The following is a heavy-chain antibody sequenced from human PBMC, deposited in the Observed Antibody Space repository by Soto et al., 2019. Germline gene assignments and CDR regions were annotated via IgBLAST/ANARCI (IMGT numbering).Heavy chain of an antibody. CDR1: GFNLGSYW. J-gene: IGHJ4*02. CDR3: ARGGLEPFDY. Sequence: PGGSLRLSWAASGFNLGSYWVHWFRQAPGKGLVWVSRINDYGTTINYAESVEGRFTISRDDAKSEVYLQMNNLRAEDTAVYYCARGGLEPFDYWGQGALVTGSS. D-gene: IGHD1-1*01. V-gene: IGHV3-74*01. CDR2: INDYGTTI.